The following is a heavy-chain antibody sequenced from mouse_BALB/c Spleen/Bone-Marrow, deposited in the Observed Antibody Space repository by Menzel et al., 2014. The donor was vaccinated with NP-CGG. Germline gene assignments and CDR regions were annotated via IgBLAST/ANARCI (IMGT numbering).Heavy chain of an antibody. CDR3: ARKGTYWYFDV. V-gene: IGHV2-6-7*01. CDR1: GFSLTGYG. Sequence: VKLVESGPGLVAPSQSLSITCTVSGFSLTGYGVNWGREPPGKGLEWLGMIWGDGSTDYNSVLKSRLSISKDESKSQFFFKMNSLQTDDTARYYWARKGTYWYFDVWGAGTTVTVSS. CDR2: IWGDGST. J-gene: IGHJ1*01. D-gene: IGHD3-3*01.